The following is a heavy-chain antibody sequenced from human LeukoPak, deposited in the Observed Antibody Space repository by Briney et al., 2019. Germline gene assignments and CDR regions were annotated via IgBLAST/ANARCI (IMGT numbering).Heavy chain of an antibody. J-gene: IGHJ4*02. CDR1: GFPFSSYW. CDR3: TRVGYIDEGIDY. CDR2: IKQDGSKK. Sequence: GGSLRLSCVASGFPFSSYWMTWVRQAPGKGLEWVANIKQDGSKKSYVDSVKGRFTISRDNAKNSLYLQMNSLRVEDTAIYYCTRVGYIDEGIDYWGQGTLVTVSS. V-gene: IGHV3-7*04. D-gene: IGHD5-24*01.